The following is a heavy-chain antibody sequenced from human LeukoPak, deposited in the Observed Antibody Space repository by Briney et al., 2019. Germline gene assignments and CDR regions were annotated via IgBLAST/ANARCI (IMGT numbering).Heavy chain of an antibody. V-gene: IGHV3-30*18. CDR2: ISYDGSNK. Sequence: PGGSLRLSCAASGFTFSSYGMHWVRQAPGKGLEWVAVISYDGSNKYYADSVKGRFTISRDNSKNTLYLQMNSLRAEDTAVYYCAKDPYFDSSGLNYFDYWGRGTLVTVSS. CDR1: GFTFSSYG. D-gene: IGHD3-22*01. J-gene: IGHJ4*02. CDR3: AKDPYFDSSGLNYFDY.